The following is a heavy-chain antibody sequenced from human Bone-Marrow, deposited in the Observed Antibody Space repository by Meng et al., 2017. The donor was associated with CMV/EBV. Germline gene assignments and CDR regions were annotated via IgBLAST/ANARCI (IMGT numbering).Heavy chain of an antibody. D-gene: IGHD3-10*01. CDR1: GFTFSDYW. CDR2: VRHDGSGT. CDR3: PRDRIYYYASGFFPSLAH. J-gene: IGHJ4*02. V-gene: IGHV3-7*01. Sequence: GESLKISCAASGFTFSDYWMSWVRQAPGKGLEWVANVRHDGSGTYYVDSVKGRFTISRDNAKNSLYLLMNSLRAEDTALYYCPRDRIYYYASGFFPSLAHWGQGTLVTVSS.